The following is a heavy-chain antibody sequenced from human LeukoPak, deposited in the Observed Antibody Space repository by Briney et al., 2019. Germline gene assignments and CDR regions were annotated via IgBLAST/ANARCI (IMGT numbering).Heavy chain of an antibody. D-gene: IGHD3-22*01. Sequence: TSETLSLTCAVYGGSFSGYYWSWIRQPPGKGLEWIGEINHSGSTNYNPSLKSRVTISVDTSKNQFSLKLSSVTAADTAVYYCARLSRQGYYYDSSGYYYPDYWGQGTLVTVSS. J-gene: IGHJ4*02. CDR1: GGSFSGYY. CDR2: INHSGST. V-gene: IGHV4-34*01. CDR3: ARLSRQGYYYDSSGYYYPDY.